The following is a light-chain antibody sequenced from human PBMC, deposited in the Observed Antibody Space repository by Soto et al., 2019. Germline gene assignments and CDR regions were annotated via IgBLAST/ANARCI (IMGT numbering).Light chain of an antibody. CDR1: QSISSW. CDR2: AAC. Sequence: DIQMTQSPSTLSASVGDRVTITCRASQSISSWLAWYQQKAGKSPKLLIYAACSWQRGVPSTFSGGGSGTDFTLTISSLQPEDFATYYCQQSYSTPWTFGQGTKVDIK. J-gene: IGKJ1*01. V-gene: IGKV1-39*01. CDR3: QQSYSTPWT.